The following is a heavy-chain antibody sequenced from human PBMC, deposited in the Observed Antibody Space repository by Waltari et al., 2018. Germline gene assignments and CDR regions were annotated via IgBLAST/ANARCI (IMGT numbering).Heavy chain of an antibody. V-gene: IGHV4-31*03. D-gene: IGHD3-3*01. Sequence: QVQLQESGPGLVKPSQTLSLTCTVSGGSISSGGYYWSWIRQHPGKGLEWIGYIYHSGSTYYNPSLKSRGTISVDRSKNQFSLKLSSVTAADTAVYYCARGEYDFWSGYYTGAFDIWGQGTMVTVSS. CDR1: GGSISSGGYY. J-gene: IGHJ3*02. CDR2: IYHSGST. CDR3: ARGEYDFWSGYYTGAFDI.